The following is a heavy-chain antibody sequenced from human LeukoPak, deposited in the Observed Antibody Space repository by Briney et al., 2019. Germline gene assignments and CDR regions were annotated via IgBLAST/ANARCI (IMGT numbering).Heavy chain of an antibody. CDR1: GFTFSSYS. J-gene: IGHJ4*02. D-gene: IGHD4-11*01. CDR2: ISSSSSTI. Sequence: GGSLRLSCAASGFTFSSYSMNWVRQAPGKGLEWVSYISSSSSTIYYADSVKGRFTISRDNAKNSLYLQMNSLRAEDTAVYYCARDDDYTLTHFDYWGQGTLVTVSS. V-gene: IGHV3-48*01. CDR3: ARDDDYTLTHFDY.